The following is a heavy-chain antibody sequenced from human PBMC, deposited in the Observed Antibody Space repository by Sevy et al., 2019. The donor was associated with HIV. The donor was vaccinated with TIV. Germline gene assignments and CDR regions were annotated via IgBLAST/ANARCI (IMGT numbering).Heavy chain of an antibody. CDR3: ARLLRYNPCFDY. CDR2: IYYSGST. CDR1: VGSISSHY. D-gene: IGHD1-1*01. J-gene: IGHJ4*02. V-gene: IGHV4-59*11. Sequence: SETLSLTCTVSVGSISSHYWSWIRQPPGMGLQWIGYIYYSGSTNYNPSLKSRVTMSLDTAKNQFSLKLSSVTAADTAVYYCARLLRYNPCFDYWGQGALVTVSS.